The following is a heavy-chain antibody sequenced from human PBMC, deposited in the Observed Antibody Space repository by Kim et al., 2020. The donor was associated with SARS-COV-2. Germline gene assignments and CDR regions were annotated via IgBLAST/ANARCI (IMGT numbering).Heavy chain of an antibody. D-gene: IGHD4-17*01. Sequence: ASVKVSCKASGYIFTTYAIHWVRQAPGQRLEWMGWINVGNGNTRYSQKYQGRISITRDTSANTVYMELSSLRSEDTAVYYCARGAMTAVTTMTFWGQGTLVTVSS. CDR1: GYIFTTYA. V-gene: IGHV1-3*01. CDR2: INVGNGNT. J-gene: IGHJ4*02. CDR3: ARGAMTAVTTMTF.